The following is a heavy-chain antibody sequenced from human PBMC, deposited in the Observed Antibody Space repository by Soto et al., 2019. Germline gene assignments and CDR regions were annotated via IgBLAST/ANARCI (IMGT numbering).Heavy chain of an antibody. CDR1: GFTFSGSA. CDR2: IRSKANSYAT. Sequence: GGSLRLSCAASGFTFSGSAMHWVRQASGKGLEWVGRIRSKANSYATAYAASVKGRFTISRDDSKNTAYLQMNSLKTEDTAVYYCTRHPDIVVVFLSWFDPWGQGTLVTVSS. CDR3: TRHPDIVVVFLSWFDP. D-gene: IGHD2-15*01. J-gene: IGHJ5*02. V-gene: IGHV3-73*01.